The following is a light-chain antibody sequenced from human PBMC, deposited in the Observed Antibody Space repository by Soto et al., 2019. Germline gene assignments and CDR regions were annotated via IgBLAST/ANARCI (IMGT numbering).Light chain of an antibody. Sequence: QSALTQPASVSGSPGQSITICCIGTSSDIGSYNLVSWYQQHPGKAPKVIIYEGSNRPSGVSNRFSASKSGNKASLTISGLQAEDEADYYCCSYAASSTFNGVFGGGTKVTVL. V-gene: IGLV2-23*03. CDR2: EGS. CDR3: CSYAASSTFNGV. J-gene: IGLJ3*02. CDR1: SSDIGSYNL.